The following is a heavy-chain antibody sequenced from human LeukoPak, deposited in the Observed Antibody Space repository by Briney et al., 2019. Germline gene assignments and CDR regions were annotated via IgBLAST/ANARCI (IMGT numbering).Heavy chain of an antibody. Sequence: SETLSLTCTVSGGSISSSSYYWGWIRQPPGNGLEWIGSIYYSGSTYYNPSLKSRVTISVDTSKNQFSLKLSSVTAADTAVYYCARISSSSGNDYWGQGTLVTVSS. J-gene: IGHJ4*02. CDR1: GGSISSSSYY. D-gene: IGHD6-6*01. CDR3: ARISSSSGNDY. CDR2: IYYSGST. V-gene: IGHV4-39*07.